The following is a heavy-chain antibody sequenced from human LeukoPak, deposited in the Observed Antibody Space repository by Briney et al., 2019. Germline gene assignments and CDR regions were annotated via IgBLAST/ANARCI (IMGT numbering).Heavy chain of an antibody. Sequence: GGSLRLSCAASGFTFSTYGMQWVRQAPGKGLEWVGLISYEGSNKKYADSVRGRFTISRDNSKNTLYLQMNSLRSEDTAVYYCARSPSWAHNAFDIWGQGTMVTVSS. J-gene: IGHJ3*02. D-gene: IGHD3-16*01. CDR3: ARSPSWAHNAFDI. CDR1: GFTFSTYG. CDR2: ISYEGSNK. V-gene: IGHV3-30*03.